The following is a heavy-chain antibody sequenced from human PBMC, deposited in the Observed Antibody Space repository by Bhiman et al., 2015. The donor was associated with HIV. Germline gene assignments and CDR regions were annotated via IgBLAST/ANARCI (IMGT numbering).Heavy chain of an antibody. CDR1: GFTFSSYG. J-gene: IGHJ3*02. CDR2: IKQDGSEK. V-gene: IGHV3-7*05. D-gene: IGHD1-14*01. CDR3: ARDESHRRYALTVLDI. Sequence: VQLVESGGGVVQPGGSLRLSCAASGFTFSSYGMHWVRQAPGKGLEWVANIKQDGSEKHYVDSVKGRFTISRDNAKNSVYLQMNSLRAEDTAVYYCARDESHRRYALTVLDIWGPRGQWSPSLQ.